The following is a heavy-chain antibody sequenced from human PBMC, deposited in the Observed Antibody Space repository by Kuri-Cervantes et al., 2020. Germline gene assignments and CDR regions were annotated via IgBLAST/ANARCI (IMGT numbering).Heavy chain of an antibody. Sequence: ASVKVSCKASGYTFTGYYMHWVRQAPGQGLEWMGWINPNSGDTNYAQKFQGRVTMTRDTSISTAYMELSRLRSDDTAVYYCAREGVNYDILTGYYMRSNFDYWGQGTLVTVSS. CDR1: GYTFTGYY. J-gene: IGHJ4*02. CDR3: AREGVNYDILTGYYMRSNFDY. V-gene: IGHV1-2*02. D-gene: IGHD3-9*01. CDR2: INPNSGDT.